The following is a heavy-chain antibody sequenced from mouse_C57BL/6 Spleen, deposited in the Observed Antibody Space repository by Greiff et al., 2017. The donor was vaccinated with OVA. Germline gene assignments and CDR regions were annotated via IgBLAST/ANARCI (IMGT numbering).Heavy chain of an antibody. J-gene: IGHJ1*03. CDR3: ARRRNYYGSSYWYFDV. V-gene: IGHV1-72*01. CDR2: IDPNSGGT. Sequence: QVQLQQPGAELVKPGASVKLSCKASGYTFTSYWMHWVKQRPGRGLEWIGRIDPNSGGTKYNEKFKSKATLTVDKPSSTAYMQLSSLTSEDSAVYYCARRRNYYGSSYWYFDVWGTGTTVTVSS. CDR1: GYTFTSYW. D-gene: IGHD1-1*01.